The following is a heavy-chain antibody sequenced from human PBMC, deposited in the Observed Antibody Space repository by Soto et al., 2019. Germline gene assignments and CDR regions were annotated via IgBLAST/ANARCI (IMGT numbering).Heavy chain of an antibody. J-gene: IGHJ4*02. Sequence: QVQLVQSGAEVKKPGASVKVSCKASGYTFTSYYMHWVRQAPGQGLEWMGIINPSGGSTSYAQKFQGRVTMTRDTSTSTVYMELSSPRSEDTAVYYCAREVERGYSYGYLEYWGQGTLVTVSS. CDR1: GYTFTSYY. CDR2: INPSGGST. V-gene: IGHV1-46*01. CDR3: AREVERGYSYGYLEY. D-gene: IGHD5-18*01.